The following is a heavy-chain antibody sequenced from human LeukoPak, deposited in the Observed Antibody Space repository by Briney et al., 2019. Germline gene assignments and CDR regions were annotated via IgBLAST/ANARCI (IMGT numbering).Heavy chain of an antibody. CDR1: GFTFSSYY. CDR2: ISFSSSST. Sequence: PGGSLRLSCAASGFTFSSYYMNWVRQAPGKGLEWISYISFSSSSTYYADSVKGRFTISRDNAKSSLYLQMNSLRAEDTAVYYCARGYYHYYYMDVWSKGTTVTVSS. V-gene: IGHV3-48*04. D-gene: IGHD1-14*01. J-gene: IGHJ6*03. CDR3: ARGYYHYYYMDV.